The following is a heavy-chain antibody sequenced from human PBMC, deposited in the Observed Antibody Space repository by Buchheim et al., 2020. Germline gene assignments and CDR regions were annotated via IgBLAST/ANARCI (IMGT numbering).Heavy chain of an antibody. CDR2: ISYDGSNK. Sequence: QVQLVESGGGVVQPGRSLRLSCAASGFTFSSYAMHWVRQAPGKGLEWVAVISYDGSNKYYADSVKGRFTISRDNSKSTLYLQMNSLRAEDTAVYYCARGTVPPRYYYGMDVWGQGTT. CDR3: ARGTVPPRYYYGMDV. D-gene: IGHD1-1*01. CDR1: GFTFSSYA. V-gene: IGHV3-30*04. J-gene: IGHJ6*02.